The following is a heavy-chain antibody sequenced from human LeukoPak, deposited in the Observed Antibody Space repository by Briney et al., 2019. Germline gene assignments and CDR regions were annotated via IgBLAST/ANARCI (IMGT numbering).Heavy chain of an antibody. CDR1: GFTVSNCW. CDR2: THTDVSST. V-gene: IGHV3-74*01. D-gene: IGHD2-21*01. J-gene: IGHJ3*02. CDR3: ARGGVAGAFDI. Sequence: GGSLRLSCAASGFTVSNCWMFWVSQAPGKELVCVSQTHTDVSSTTYADSVKGRFTISRDNAKNTLYLQMNSLRAEDTAVYYCARGGVAGAFDIWGQGTMVTVSS.